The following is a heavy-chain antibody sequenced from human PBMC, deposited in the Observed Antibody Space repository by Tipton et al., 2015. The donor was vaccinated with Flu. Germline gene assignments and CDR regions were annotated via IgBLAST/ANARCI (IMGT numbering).Heavy chain of an antibody. J-gene: IGHJ4*02. D-gene: IGHD2-2*01. V-gene: IGHV4-38-2*02. Sequence: LRLSCTVSGYSISTNYHWGWIRQPPGKGLEWIASIYHSGNTYHNPSLKSRVDISVDTSKNQFSLRLSSVTAADTAMYYCAREISTPSCFDYWGQGTLVTVSS. CDR2: IYHSGNT. CDR1: GYSISTNYH. CDR3: AREISTPSCFDY.